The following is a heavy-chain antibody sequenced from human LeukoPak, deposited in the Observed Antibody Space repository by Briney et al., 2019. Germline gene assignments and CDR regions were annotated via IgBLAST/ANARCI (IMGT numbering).Heavy chain of an antibody. CDR1: GFTFSSYG. V-gene: IGHV3-23*01. D-gene: IGHD3-10*01. CDR3: AKDSDYYGSGSYFCYFDY. CDR2: ISGSGGDT. J-gene: IGHJ4*02. Sequence: PGGSLRLSCAASGFTFSSYGMSWVRQAPGKGLEWVSSISGSGGDTFYVDSVKGRFTISRDNSKSTLYLQMNSLRAEDTAVYYCAKDSDYYGSGSYFCYFDYWGQGTLVTVSS.